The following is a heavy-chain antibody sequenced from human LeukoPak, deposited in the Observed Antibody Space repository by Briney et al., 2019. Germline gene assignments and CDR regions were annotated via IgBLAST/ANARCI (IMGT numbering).Heavy chain of an antibody. Sequence: GGSLRLSCAASGFTVINNYMTWVRQAPGKGLEWVSVIYSGGRTYYADSVKGRFTISRDSSKNTLYLQTDSLRTEDTAVYYCAMGATGEYLQYWGQGTLVTVSS. D-gene: IGHD1-26*01. J-gene: IGHJ1*01. V-gene: IGHV3-53*01. CDR3: AMGATGEYLQY. CDR2: IYSGGRT. CDR1: GFTVINNY.